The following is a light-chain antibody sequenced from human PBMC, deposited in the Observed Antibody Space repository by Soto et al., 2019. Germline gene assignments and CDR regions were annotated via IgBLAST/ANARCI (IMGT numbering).Light chain of an antibody. CDR3: QQYNGYS. CDR1: QSISYW. CDR2: AAS. J-gene: IGKJ3*01. V-gene: IGKV1-5*01. Sequence: DIQMTQSPSTLSASVGDRVTITCRASQSISYWLAWYQQKPGNAPKLLIYAASSLESGVPSRFSGSGSGTEFTLTISSLQPDDFATYYCQQYNGYSFGPGTKVDIK.